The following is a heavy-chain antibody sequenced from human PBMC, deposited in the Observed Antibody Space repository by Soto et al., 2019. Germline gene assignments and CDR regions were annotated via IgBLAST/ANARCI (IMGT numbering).Heavy chain of an antibody. CDR2: IIPIFGTA. CDR3: ARCPTPNGYSYSDY. CDR1: GGTFSSYA. J-gene: IGHJ4*02. D-gene: IGHD5-18*01. Sequence: ASVKVSCKASGGTFSSYAISWVRQAPGQGLEWMGGIIPIFGTANYAQRFQGRVTITADESTSTAYMELSSLRSEDTAVYYCARCPTPNGYSYSDYWGQGTLVTVSS. V-gene: IGHV1-69*13.